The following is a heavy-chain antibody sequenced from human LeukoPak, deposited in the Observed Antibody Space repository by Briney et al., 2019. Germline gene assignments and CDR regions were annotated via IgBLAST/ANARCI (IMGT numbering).Heavy chain of an antibody. CDR3: ATKKYYYDTSAMGWFDP. V-gene: IGHV3-7*01. J-gene: IGHJ5*02. CDR2: INQDGSEK. D-gene: IGHD3-22*01. Sequence: GESLKISCAASGFTFSDYYMSWIRQAPGKGLEWVATINQDGSEKHYVDSVKGRFTISRDNAKNSLSLQMNSLRAEDTAVYYCATKKYYYDTSAMGWFDPWGQGTLITVSS. CDR1: GFTFSDYY.